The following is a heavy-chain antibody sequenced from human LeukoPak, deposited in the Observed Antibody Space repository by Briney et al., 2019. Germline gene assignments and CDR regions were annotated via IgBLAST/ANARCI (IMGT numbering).Heavy chain of an antibody. Sequence: ASVKVSSKASGYTFTDYYMHWVRQAPGQGLEWIGWINPHSGDTHYAERFQGRVTMTRDTSISTAYMDLSRLGSDDTAAYYCARGSALRQTTGTTFDYWGQGTLVTVSS. CDR3: ARGSALRQTTGTTFDY. CDR2: INPHSGDT. V-gene: IGHV1-2*02. CDR1: GYTFTDYY. D-gene: IGHD4-17*01. J-gene: IGHJ4*02.